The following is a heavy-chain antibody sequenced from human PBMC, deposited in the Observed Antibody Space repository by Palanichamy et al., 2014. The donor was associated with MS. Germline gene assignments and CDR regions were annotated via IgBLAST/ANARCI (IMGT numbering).Heavy chain of an antibody. CDR1: GGSFRGYY. CDR3: VRVRDGGRRYYHCGMDV. V-gene: IGHV4-34*02. Sequence: QVQLQQWGAGLLKPSETLSLTCAVFGGSFRGYYWSWVRQPPGKGLEWIGEINLSGSSNYDPSLKSRVTFSIDASKHQFSLKLSSVTAADTAVYYCVRVRDGGRRYYHCGMDVWGQGTTVTVSS. D-gene: IGHD5-24*01. J-gene: IGHJ6*02. CDR2: INLSGSS.